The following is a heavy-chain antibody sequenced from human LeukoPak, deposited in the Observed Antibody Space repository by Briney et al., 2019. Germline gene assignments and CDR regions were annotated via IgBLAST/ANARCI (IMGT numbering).Heavy chain of an antibody. J-gene: IGHJ6*02. D-gene: IGHD4-17*01. CDR1: GFTFSSYG. Sequence: GGSLRLSCAASGFTFSSYGMHWVRQAPGKGLEWVAVISYDGSNKYYADSVKGRFTISRDNSKNTLYLQMNSLSAEDTAVYYCAKETTVTTQAGYYYGMDVWGQGTMVTVSS. CDR3: AKETTVTTQAGYYYGMDV. V-gene: IGHV3-30*18. CDR2: ISYDGSNK.